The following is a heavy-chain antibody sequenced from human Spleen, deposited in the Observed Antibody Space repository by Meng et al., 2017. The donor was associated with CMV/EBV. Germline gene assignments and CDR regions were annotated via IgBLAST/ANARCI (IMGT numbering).Heavy chain of an antibody. CDR3: ARGASGDIVVVPAATLGDY. D-gene: IGHD2-2*01. Sequence: ASVKVSCKASGYSFSGYYIHWVRQAPEQGFEWMGWINPNSGGTNYAQKFQGRVTMTRDTSISTAYMELSRLRSDDTAVYYCARGASGDIVVVPAATLGDYWGQGTLVTVSS. CDR1: GYSFSGYY. V-gene: IGHV1-2*02. J-gene: IGHJ4*02. CDR2: INPNSGGT.